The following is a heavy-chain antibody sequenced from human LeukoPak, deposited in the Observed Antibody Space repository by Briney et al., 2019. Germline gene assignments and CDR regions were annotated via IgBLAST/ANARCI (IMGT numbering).Heavy chain of an antibody. D-gene: IGHD2-2*01. CDR1: GSIFTSYW. Sequence: GESLQISCKGSGSIFTSYWIGWVRQLPGKGLEWMGIIYPGDSDTRYSPSFQGQVTISADKSISTAYLQWSSLKASDTAMYYCARGQGRYCSSTSCSWYYFDYWGQGTLVTVSS. CDR2: IYPGDSDT. CDR3: ARGQGRYCSSTSCSWYYFDY. V-gene: IGHV5-51*01. J-gene: IGHJ4*02.